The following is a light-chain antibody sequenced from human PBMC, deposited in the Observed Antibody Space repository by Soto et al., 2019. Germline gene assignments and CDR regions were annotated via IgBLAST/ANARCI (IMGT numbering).Light chain of an antibody. CDR1: RSVGNY. Sequence: EIVVTQSPATLSLSPGERATLSCRASRSVGNYLAWYQQRPGQAPRLLISDVSNRATGIPARFSGSGSGTDFTLTISSLEPEDFAVYYCQHRIMWPTTFGQGTKVDIK. J-gene: IGKJ1*01. CDR3: QHRIMWPTT. CDR2: DVS. V-gene: IGKV3-11*01.